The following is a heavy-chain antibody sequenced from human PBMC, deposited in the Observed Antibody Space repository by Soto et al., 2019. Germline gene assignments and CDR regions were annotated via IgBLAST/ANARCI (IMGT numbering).Heavy chain of an antibody. CDR2: IIPTFGTT. CDR3: AGASDSTWYNWLDP. D-gene: IGHD5-18*01. V-gene: IGHV1-69*01. J-gene: IGHJ5*02. Sequence: QVQLVQSGAEVKKPGSSVKVSCKAPGGNFSSNGIRWVRQAPGQGLECMGGIIPTFGTTNYAHKFRGRVTITADESTGTAYMELSSLRSDDTAVYYCAGASDSTWYNWLDPWGQGTLVTVSS. CDR1: GGNFSSNG.